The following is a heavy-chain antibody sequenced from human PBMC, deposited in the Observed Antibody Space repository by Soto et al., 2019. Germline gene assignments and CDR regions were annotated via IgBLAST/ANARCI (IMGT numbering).Heavy chain of an antibody. CDR2: INAGNGNT. J-gene: IGHJ4*02. CDR3: ARNKQELGATMIVVVPFEY. Sequence: ASVKVSCRASGYTFTSYAMHWVRQAPGQRLEWMGWINAGNGNTKYSQKFQGRLTITRDTSASTAYMELSSLRSEDTAVYYCARNKQELGATMIVVVPFEYLGQGTLVTVSS. D-gene: IGHD3-22*01. V-gene: IGHV1-3*01. CDR1: GYTFTSYA.